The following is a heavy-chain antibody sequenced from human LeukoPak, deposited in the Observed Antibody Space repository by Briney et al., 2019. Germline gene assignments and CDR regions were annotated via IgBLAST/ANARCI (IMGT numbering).Heavy chain of an antibody. V-gene: IGHV4-59*12. CDR2: IYYSGST. CDR3: ARDADYDFWSGYPNWFDP. CDR1: GFIFGDY. Sequence: KAGGSLRLSCAASGFIFGDYWMNWVRQAPGKGLEWIGYIYYSGSTNYDPSLKSRVTISVDTSKNQFSLKLSSVTAADTAVYYCARDADYDFWSGYPNWFDPWGQGTLVTVSS. J-gene: IGHJ5*02. D-gene: IGHD3-3*01.